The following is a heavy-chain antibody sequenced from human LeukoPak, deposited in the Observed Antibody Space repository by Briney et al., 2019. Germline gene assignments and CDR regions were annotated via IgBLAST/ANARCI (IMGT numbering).Heavy chain of an antibody. CDR2: IYYSGTV. J-gene: IGHJ5*02. CDR3: ARGGDYKSTYFDP. CDR1: GGSISSHY. Sequence: NPSETLSLTCTVSGGSISSHYWNWIRQPPGKGLEWIGYIYYSGTVNYNPSLKSRVTISVDTSKNQFSLKLSSVTAADTAVYYCARGGDYKSTYFDPWGQGTLVTVSS. V-gene: IGHV4-59*11. D-gene: IGHD4-17*01.